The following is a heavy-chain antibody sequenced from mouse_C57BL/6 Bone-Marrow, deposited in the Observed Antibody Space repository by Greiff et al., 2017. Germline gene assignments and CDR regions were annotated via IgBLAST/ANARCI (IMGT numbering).Heavy chain of an antibody. V-gene: IGHV1-5*01. Sequence: EVQLQQSGTVLARPGASVKMSCKTSGYTFTSYWMHWVKQRPGQGLEWIGAIYPGNSDTSYNQKFKGKAKLTAVTSASTAYMELSSLTNEDSAVYYCTRSAYYSITYFDYWGQGTTLTVSS. D-gene: IGHD2-5*01. CDR3: TRSAYYSITYFDY. CDR1: GYTFTSYW. CDR2: IYPGNSDT. J-gene: IGHJ2*01.